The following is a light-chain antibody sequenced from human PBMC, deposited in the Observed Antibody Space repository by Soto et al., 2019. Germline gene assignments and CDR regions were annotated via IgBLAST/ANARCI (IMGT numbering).Light chain of an antibody. Sequence: QSALTQPASVSGSPGQSITISCTGTSSDVGGYNYVSWYQQHPGKAPKLLIYEGSKRPSGVSNRFSGTKYNFAAYLTISGLQVEDEANYYCLAYAGKSSWVFGGGTKLTVL. CDR3: LAYAGKSSWV. CDR2: EGS. CDR1: SSDVGGYNY. V-gene: IGLV2-14*01. J-gene: IGLJ3*02.